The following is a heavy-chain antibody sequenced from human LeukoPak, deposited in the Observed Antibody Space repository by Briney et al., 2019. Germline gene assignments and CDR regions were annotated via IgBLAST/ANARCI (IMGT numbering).Heavy chain of an antibody. V-gene: IGHV4-59*01. J-gene: IGHJ6*02. CDR3: ARDNWNYGSSMDV. D-gene: IGHD1-7*01. CDR2: IYYSGST. CDR1: GGSISSYY. Sequence: SSETLSLTCTVSGGSISSYYWSWIRQPPGKGLEWIGYIYYSGSTNYNPSLKSRVTISVDTSKNQFSLKLSSVTAADTAVYYCARDNWNYGSSMDVWGQGTTVTVSS.